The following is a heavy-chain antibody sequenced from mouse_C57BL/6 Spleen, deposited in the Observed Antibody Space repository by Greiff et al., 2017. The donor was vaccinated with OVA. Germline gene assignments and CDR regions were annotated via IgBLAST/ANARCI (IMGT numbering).Heavy chain of an antibody. CDR3: TAYDAY. CDR2: IRLKSDNYAT. CDR1: GFTFSNYW. D-gene: IGHD2-3*01. Sequence: EVKVEESGGGLVQPGGSMKLSCVASGFTFSNYWMNWVRQSPEKGLEWVAQIRLKSDNYATHYAESVKGRFTISRDDSKSSVYLPMNNVRAEDTGIYYCTAYDAYWGQGTTLTVSS. J-gene: IGHJ2*01. V-gene: IGHV6-3*01.